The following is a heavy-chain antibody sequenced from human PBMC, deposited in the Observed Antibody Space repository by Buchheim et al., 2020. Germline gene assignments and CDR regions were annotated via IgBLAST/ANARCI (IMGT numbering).Heavy chain of an antibody. J-gene: IGHJ6*02. Sequence: QVQLQESGPGLVKPSQTLSLTCTVSGGSISSGDYYWSWIRQPPGKGLEWIGYIYYSGSTYYNPSLKSRVTISVDTSKNQFSLKLSSVTAADTAVYYCARDYYGSGRLLEYYYYYGMDVWGQGTT. CDR2: IYYSGST. D-gene: IGHD3-10*01. CDR1: GGSISSGDYY. CDR3: ARDYYGSGRLLEYYYYYGMDV. V-gene: IGHV4-30-4*01.